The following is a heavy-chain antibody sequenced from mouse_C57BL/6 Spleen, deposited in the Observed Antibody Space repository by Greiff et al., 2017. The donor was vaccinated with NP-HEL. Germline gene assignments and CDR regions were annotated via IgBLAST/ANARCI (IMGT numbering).Heavy chain of an antibody. J-gene: IGHJ2*01. Sequence: DVQLVESGGDLVKPGGSLKLSCAASGFTFSSYGMSWVRQTPDKRLEWVATISSGGSYTYYPDSVKGRFTIYSDNAKNTLYLQMSSLKSEDTAMYYCARHKDGSSLFDYWGQGTTLTVSS. CDR3: ARHKDGSSLFDY. CDR2: ISSGGSYT. CDR1: GFTFSSYG. D-gene: IGHD1-1*01. V-gene: IGHV5-6*01.